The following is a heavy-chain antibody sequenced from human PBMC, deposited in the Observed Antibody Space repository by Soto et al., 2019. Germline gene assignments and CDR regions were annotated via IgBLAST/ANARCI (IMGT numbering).Heavy chain of an antibody. CDR1: GLTFSGHW. CDR3: ASRPSGMTYHAVFDF. D-gene: IGHD2-21*02. Sequence: GGSLRLSCAASGLTFSGHWMTWVRQTPGKGLEWVASIKPDGSEKSYVDSVKGRFTISRDNAKNSLFLQMDSLRAEDTAVYYCASRPSGMTYHAVFDFWGQGTLVTVSS. CDR2: IKPDGSEK. V-gene: IGHV3-7*03. J-gene: IGHJ4*02.